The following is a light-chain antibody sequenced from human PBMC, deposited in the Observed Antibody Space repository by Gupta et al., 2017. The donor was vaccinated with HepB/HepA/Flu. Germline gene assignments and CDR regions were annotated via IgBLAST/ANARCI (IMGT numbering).Light chain of an antibody. J-gene: IGKJ4*01. V-gene: IGKV3-20*01. CDR2: GAS. CDR1: QSVTSNY. Sequence: EIVLTQSPGTLSLSPGERATLSGRASQSVTSNYLAWYQQKPGQAPRLLIYGASSRATYITEMFSSSGDRTSGTLTITRLEPVDSAVYYCQQYSREQPWLTFGGGTKVEIK. CDR3: QQYSREQPWLT.